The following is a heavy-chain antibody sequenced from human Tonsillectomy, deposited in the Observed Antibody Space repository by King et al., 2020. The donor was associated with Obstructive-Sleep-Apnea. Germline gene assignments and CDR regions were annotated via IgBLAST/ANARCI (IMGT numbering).Heavy chain of an antibody. J-gene: IGHJ3*02. CDR3: ARDVDNSGNGHFDI. V-gene: IGHV4-31*03. CDR2: IHYRGST. D-gene: IGHD3-22*01. CDR1: GGSVRSGDYY. Sequence: QLQESGPGLVKPSQTLSLTCTVSGGSVRSGDYYWSWIRQHPGKGLEWIGYIHYRGSTYYNPSLKSRGTISLDTSKNQLSLNLRSVTAADTAVYYCARDVDNSGNGHFDIWGQGTMVTVSS.